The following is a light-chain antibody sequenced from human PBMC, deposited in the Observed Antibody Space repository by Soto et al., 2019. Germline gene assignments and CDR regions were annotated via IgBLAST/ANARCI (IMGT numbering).Light chain of an antibody. V-gene: IGKV3-15*01. Sequence: EIVMTQSPATLSVSPGERATLSCRASQSVSSNLAWYQQKPGQAPRLLIYCASTRATGIPARFSGSGSGTEFTLTISSLQSEDFAVYYCQQYNNWPGITFGPGTKVDIK. J-gene: IGKJ3*01. CDR2: CAS. CDR1: QSVSSN. CDR3: QQYNNWPGIT.